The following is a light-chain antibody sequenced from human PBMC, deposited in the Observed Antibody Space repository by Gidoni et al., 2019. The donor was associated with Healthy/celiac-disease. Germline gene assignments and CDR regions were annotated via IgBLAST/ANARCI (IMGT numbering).Light chain of an antibody. V-gene: IGKV3-15*01. J-gene: IGKJ3*01. CDR1: QSVSSN. CDR3: QQYNNWPPRVT. Sequence: EIVMTQSPATLSVSPGERATLSCRASQSVSSNLAWYQQKPGQAPRLLIYGASTRATGIPARFSGSGSGTEFTLTISSLQSEDFAVYYCQQYNNWPPRVTFXPXTKVDIK. CDR2: GAS.